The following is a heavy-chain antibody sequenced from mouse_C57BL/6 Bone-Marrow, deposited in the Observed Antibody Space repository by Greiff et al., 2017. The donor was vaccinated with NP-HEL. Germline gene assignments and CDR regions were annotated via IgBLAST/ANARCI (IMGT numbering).Heavy chain of an antibody. Sequence: VQLQQSGPELVKPGASVKISCKASGYTFTDYYMNWVKQSHGKSLEWIGDINPNNGGTSYNQKFKGKATLTVDKSSSTAYMELRSLTSEDSAVYYCARKRLRRFYAMDYWGQGTSVTVSS. V-gene: IGHV1-26*01. CDR2: INPNNGGT. CDR3: ARKRLRRFYAMDY. CDR1: GYTFTDYY. D-gene: IGHD2-4*01. J-gene: IGHJ4*01.